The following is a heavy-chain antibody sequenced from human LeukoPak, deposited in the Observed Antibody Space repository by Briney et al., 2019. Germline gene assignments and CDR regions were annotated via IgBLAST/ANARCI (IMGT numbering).Heavy chain of an antibody. V-gene: IGHV4-30-4*01. CDR1: GGSISSGDYY. CDR3: ARAAPDYGAYY. D-gene: IGHD4-17*01. J-gene: IGHJ4*02. Sequence: SETLSLTCTVSGGSISSGDYYWSWIRQPPEKGLEWIGYIYYSGSTYYNPSLKSRVTISVDTSKNQFSLKLSSVTAADTAVYYCARAAPDYGAYYWGQGTLVTVSS. CDR2: IYYSGST.